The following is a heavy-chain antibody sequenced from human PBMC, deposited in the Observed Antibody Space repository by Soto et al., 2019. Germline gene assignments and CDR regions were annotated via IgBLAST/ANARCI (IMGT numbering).Heavy chain of an antibody. CDR2: IYHSGST. Sequence: SETLSLTCAVSGGSISSGGHSWSWIRQPPGKGLEWIGYIYHSGSTYYNPSLKSRVTISVDRSKNQFSLKLSSVTAADTAVYYCARSPVAGSGGYYFDYWGQGTLVTVSS. D-gene: IGHD6-19*01. V-gene: IGHV4-30-2*01. J-gene: IGHJ4*02. CDR1: GGSISSGGHS. CDR3: ARSPVAGSGGYYFDY.